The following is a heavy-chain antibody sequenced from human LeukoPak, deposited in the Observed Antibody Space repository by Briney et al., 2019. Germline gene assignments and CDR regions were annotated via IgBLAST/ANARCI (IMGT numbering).Heavy chain of an antibody. V-gene: IGHV3-33*01. CDR3: ARAVGPFDY. D-gene: IGHD3-16*01. Sequence: GGSLRLSCATSGFTFSTYGIHWVCQAPGKGLEWVAAICPDGSDKYYADYVKGRFTVSRDNSKNPVDLQMNALRVEDTAVYYWARAVGPFDYGGQGTLVTVSS. CDR2: ICPDGSDK. J-gene: IGHJ4*02. CDR1: GFTFSTYG.